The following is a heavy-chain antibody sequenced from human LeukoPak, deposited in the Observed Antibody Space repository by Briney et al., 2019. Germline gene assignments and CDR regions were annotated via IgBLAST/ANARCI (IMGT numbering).Heavy chain of an antibody. D-gene: IGHD3-22*01. CDR2: INTDGSST. CDR3: VRDSSASY. CDR1: GFTFSGFW. Sequence: GGSLRLSCTASGFTFSGFWMYWVRQVPGKGLVSVSRINTDGSSTSYADSVKGRFTISRDSAKNTLYLQMNSLRAEDTALYYCVRDSSASYWGQGTLVTASS. J-gene: IGHJ4*02. V-gene: IGHV3-74*01.